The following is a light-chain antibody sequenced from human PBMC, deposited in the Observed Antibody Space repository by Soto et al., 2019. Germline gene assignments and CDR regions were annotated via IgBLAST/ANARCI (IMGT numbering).Light chain of an antibody. Sequence: DIVMTQSPDSLSVSLGERATINCKSSQSVVHSSNNENYLAWYQQKSGQPPKLLISWASTRESGVPDRVTGGGSGTEFTLTITSLQPEDVAIYYGQQYVSVPLTFGGGTKLQIK. J-gene: IGKJ4*01. CDR3: QQYVSVPLT. CDR2: WAS. CDR1: QSVVHSSNNENY. V-gene: IGKV4-1*01.